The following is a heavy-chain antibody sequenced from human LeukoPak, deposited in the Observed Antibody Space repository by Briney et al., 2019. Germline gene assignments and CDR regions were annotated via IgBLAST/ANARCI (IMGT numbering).Heavy chain of an antibody. D-gene: IGHD1-26*01. J-gene: IGHJ4*02. V-gene: IGHV4-30-4*01. CDR3: ARVWSSFPYYFDY. CDR1: GGSISSGDYY. Sequence: KSSETLSLTCTVSGGSISSGDYYWSWIRQPPGKGLEWIGYIYYSGSTYYNPSLKSRVTISVDRSKNQFSLKLSSVTAADTAVYYCARVWSSFPYYFDYWGQGTLVTVSS. CDR2: IYYSGST.